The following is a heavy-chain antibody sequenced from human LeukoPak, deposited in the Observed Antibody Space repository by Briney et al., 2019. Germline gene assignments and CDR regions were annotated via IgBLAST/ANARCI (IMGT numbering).Heavy chain of an antibody. CDR2: INHSGST. V-gene: IGHV4-34*01. CDR1: GGSFSGYY. J-gene: IGHJ4*02. Sequence: SETLSLTCAVYGGSFSGYYWSWIRQPPGKGLEWIGEINHSGSTNYNPSLKSRVTTSVDTSKNQFSLKLSSVTAADTAVYYCARGVDTAMVSEFDYWGQGTLVTVSS. D-gene: IGHD5-18*01. CDR3: ARGVDTAMVSEFDY.